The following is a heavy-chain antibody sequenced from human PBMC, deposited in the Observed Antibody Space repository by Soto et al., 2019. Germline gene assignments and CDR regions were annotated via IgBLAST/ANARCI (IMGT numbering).Heavy chain of an antibody. CDR2: IYHSGST. CDR3: ARGGYDSSGYYLDAFDI. V-gene: IGHV4-30-2*01. J-gene: IGHJ3*02. CDR1: GGSISSGGYS. D-gene: IGHD3-22*01. Sequence: QLQLQESGSGLVKPSQTLSLTCAVSGGSISSGGYSWSWIRQPPGKGLEWIGYIYHSGSTYYNPSLKSRVTISVDRSKNQFSPKLSSVTAADTAVYYCARGGYDSSGYYLDAFDIWGQGTMVTVSS.